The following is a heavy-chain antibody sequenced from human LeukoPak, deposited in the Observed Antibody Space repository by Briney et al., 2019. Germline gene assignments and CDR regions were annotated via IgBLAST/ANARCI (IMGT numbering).Heavy chain of an antibody. CDR2: IYSGGST. D-gene: IGHD3-22*01. Sequence: GGSLRLSCAASGFTVSSNYMSWVRQAPGKGLEWVSVIYSGGSTYYADSVKGRFTISRDNSKNTLYLQMNSLRAEDTAVYYCARGDPYYYDSSGRYYYFDYWGQGTLVTVSS. V-gene: IGHV3-66*01. CDR1: GFTVSSNY. J-gene: IGHJ4*02. CDR3: ARGDPYYYDSSGRYYYFDY.